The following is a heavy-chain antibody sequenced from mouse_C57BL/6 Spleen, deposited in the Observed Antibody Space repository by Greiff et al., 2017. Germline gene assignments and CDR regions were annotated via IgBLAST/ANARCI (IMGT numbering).Heavy chain of an antibody. CDR1: GFTFSDYG. J-gene: IGHJ4*01. CDR3: ANTMVRRTFYARDY. Sequence: EVKLQESGGGLVKPGGSLKLSCAASGFTFSDYGMHWVRQAPEKGLEWVAYISSGSSTIYYADTVKGRFTISRDNAKKTLFMQMTRLRSEDPAMYYCANTMVRRTFYARDYCGQGTSVTVSS. CDR2: ISSGSSTI. V-gene: IGHV5-17*01. D-gene: IGHD2-2*01.